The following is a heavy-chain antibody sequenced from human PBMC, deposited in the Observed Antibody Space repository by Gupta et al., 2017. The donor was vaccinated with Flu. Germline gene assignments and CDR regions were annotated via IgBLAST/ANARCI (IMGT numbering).Heavy chain of an antibody. D-gene: IGHD1-26*01. CDR2: IHSGGST. J-gene: IGHJ4*02. V-gene: IGHV3-66*02. CDR1: GFSVSSHY. CDR3: ARDSGTYFLNFDY. Sequence: EVQLVESGGGLVQPGGSLRLSCAASGFSVSSHYMIWVRQAPGKGLKWVSIIHSGGSTYYADSVKGRFTISRDNLKNTLDLQMNSLTAEDTAVYFCARDSGTYFLNFDYWGQGTLVTVSS.